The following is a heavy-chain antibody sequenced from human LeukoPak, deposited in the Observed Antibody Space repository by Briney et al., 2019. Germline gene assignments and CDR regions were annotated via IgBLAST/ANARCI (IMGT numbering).Heavy chain of an antibody. CDR2: ISAYNGNT. CDR1: GYTLTSYG. V-gene: IGHV1-18*01. CDR3: ARDVGCGSGSYYNPYNWFDP. Sequence: ASVKVSCKASGYTLTSYGISWVRQAPGQGLEWMGWISAYNGNTNYAQKLQGRVTMTTDTSTSTAYMELRSLRSDDTAVYYCARDVGCGSGSYYNPYNWFDPWGQGTLVTVSS. D-gene: IGHD3-10*01. J-gene: IGHJ5*02.